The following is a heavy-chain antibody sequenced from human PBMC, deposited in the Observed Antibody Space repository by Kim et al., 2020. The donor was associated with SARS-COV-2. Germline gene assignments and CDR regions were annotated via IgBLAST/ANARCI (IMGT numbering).Heavy chain of an antibody. CDR3: ARGGVRIAAPVPFDY. J-gene: IGHJ4*02. CDR1: GGSFSGYY. Sequence: SETLSLTCAVYGGSFSGYYWSWIRQPPGKGLEWIGEINHSGSTNYNPSLKSRVTISVDTSKNQFSLKLSSVTAADTAVYYCARGGVRIAAPVPFDYWGQGTLVTVSS. D-gene: IGHD6-13*01. CDR2: INHSGST. V-gene: IGHV4-34*01.